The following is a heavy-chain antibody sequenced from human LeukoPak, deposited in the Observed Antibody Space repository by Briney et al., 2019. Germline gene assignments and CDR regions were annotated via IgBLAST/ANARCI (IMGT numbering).Heavy chain of an antibody. Sequence: SETLSLTCTVSGGSISSSSYYWGWIRQPPGKGLEWIGSIYYSGSTYYNPSLKSRVTISVDTSKNQFSLKLSSVTAADTAVYYCARGWVPTWYYGMDVWGQGTTVTVSS. D-gene: IGHD3-16*01. CDR1: GGSISSSSYY. CDR3: ARGWVPTWYYGMDV. V-gene: IGHV4-39*01. J-gene: IGHJ6*02. CDR2: IYYSGST.